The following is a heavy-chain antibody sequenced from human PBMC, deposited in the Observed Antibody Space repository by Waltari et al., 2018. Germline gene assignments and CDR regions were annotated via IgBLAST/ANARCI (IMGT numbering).Heavy chain of an antibody. J-gene: IGHJ3*02. D-gene: IGHD6-19*01. V-gene: IGHV4-61*02. CDR2: IHSSCAV. CDR3: ATSSSGWYQDASDI. Sequence: QVQLQESGPGLVKPTHTLSLTCTVSGEPISDDVSRWTYWTWIRQSAGKGLEWIGPIHSSCAVDYNPSLRSRVTISLDTPKSHFTLKLTSVTAADTAVYYCATSSSGWYQDASDIWGHGTLVTVS. CDR1: GEPISDDVSRWTY.